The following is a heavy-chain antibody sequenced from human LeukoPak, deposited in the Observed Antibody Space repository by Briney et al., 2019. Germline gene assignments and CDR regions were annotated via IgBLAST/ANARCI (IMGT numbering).Heavy chain of an antibody. CDR2: IFPSGSA. V-gene: IGHV4-61*09. D-gene: IGHD3-3*01. Sequence: SQTLSLTCSVSGGSINSDSYYWTWIRQPAGRGLEWIGHIFPSGSANYNPSLKSRVTLLVDTSENHFSLMLYSVTAADTAVYYCARGGPPNTIFGVETYNYFDPWGQGTLVTVSS. CDR3: ARGGPPNTIFGVETYNYFDP. CDR1: GGSINSDSYY. J-gene: IGHJ5*02.